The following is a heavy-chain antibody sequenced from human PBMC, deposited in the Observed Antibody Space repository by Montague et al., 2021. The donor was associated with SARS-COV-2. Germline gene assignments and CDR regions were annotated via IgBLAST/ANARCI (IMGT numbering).Heavy chain of an antibody. V-gene: IGHV3-20*04. CDR3: VRGAAAGPLDS. Sequence: SLRLSRAASGFTFDNYGMSWVRQGPGKGLEWVSGIKRKGDSTGYEDSVKGRFTISRDNAKNFLYLQMNSLRVEDTALYYCVRGAAAGPLDSWGQGTLVTVS. D-gene: IGHD6-13*01. CDR1: GFTFDNYG. J-gene: IGHJ4*02. CDR2: IKRKGDST.